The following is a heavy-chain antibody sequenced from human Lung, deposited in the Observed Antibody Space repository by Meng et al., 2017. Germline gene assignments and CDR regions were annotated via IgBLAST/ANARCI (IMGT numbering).Heavy chain of an antibody. V-gene: IGHV3-74*02. CDR3: TNDRLNH. D-gene: IGHD1-1*01. CDR1: GFTFSSYW. CDR2: INRDGTKP. J-gene: IGHJ1*01. Sequence: EVPLVESGGGLVQPGGSLRLSCAASGFTFSSYWMHWVRQGPGKGLVWVSRINRDGTKPTYADSVKGRFTISRDNAKNTLYLQMNNLRAEDTAFYYCTNDRLNHWGQGALVTVSS.